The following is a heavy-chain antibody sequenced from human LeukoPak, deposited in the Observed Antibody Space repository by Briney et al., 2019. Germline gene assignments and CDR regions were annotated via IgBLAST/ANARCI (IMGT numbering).Heavy chain of an antibody. Sequence: AGGSLRLSCAASGFTFSSYVMSWVRQAPGKGLEWVSAISSSGGSTYYADSVKGRFAISRDNSKNTLYLQMNSLRAEDTAVYYCAKGYYDSSGYYRGFDYWGQGTLVTVSS. CDR1: GFTFSSYV. CDR3: AKGYYDSSGYYRGFDY. CDR2: ISSSGGST. D-gene: IGHD3-22*01. J-gene: IGHJ4*02. V-gene: IGHV3-23*01.